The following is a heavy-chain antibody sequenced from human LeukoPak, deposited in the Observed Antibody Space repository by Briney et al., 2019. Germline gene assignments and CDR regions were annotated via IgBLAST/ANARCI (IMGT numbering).Heavy chain of an antibody. Sequence: ASVKISCKASGYTFTSYYMHWVRQAPGQGLEWMGIINPSGGSTSYAQKFQGRVTMTRDTSTSTVYMELSSLRSEDTAVYYCARESQGYCSSTSCDGAFDIWGQGTMVTVSS. V-gene: IGHV1-46*01. CDR1: GYTFTSYY. CDR3: ARESQGYCSSTSCDGAFDI. CDR2: INPSGGST. D-gene: IGHD2-2*01. J-gene: IGHJ3*02.